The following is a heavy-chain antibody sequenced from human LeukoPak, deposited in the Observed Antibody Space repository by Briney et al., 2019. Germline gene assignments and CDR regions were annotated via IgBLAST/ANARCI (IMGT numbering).Heavy chain of an antibody. CDR2: IKQDGSEK. D-gene: IGHD1-1*01. CDR3: ARDLWKVFDY. J-gene: IGHJ4*02. Sequence: SGGSLRLSCAASGFTFSSYWTSWVRQAPGKGLERVANIKQDGSEKYYVDSVKGRFTISRDNAKNSLYLQMNSLRAEDTAVYYCARDLWKVFDYWGQGTLVTVSS. CDR1: GFTFSSYW. V-gene: IGHV3-7*01.